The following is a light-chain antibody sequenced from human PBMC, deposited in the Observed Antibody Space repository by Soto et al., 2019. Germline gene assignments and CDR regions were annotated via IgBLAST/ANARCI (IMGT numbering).Light chain of an antibody. Sequence: EIVLTQSPATLSLSPGERATLSCRASQSVSSYLARYQQKPGQAPRLLIYDASNRATGIPARFSGRGSGTDFTLTISSLEPEDPAGYYFQHRNVLPPGTFGQGTRLAIK. CDR1: QSVSSY. J-gene: IGKJ5*01. CDR2: DAS. V-gene: IGKV3-11*01. CDR3: QHRNVLPPGT.